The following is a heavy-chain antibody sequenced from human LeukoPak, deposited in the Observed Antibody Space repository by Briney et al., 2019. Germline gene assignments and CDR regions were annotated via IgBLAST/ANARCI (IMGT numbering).Heavy chain of an antibody. J-gene: IGHJ4*02. CDR2: ISYDGSNK. CDR3: AREPTVVHFDY. CDR1: GFTFSSYA. V-gene: IGHV3-30*04. D-gene: IGHD4-23*01. Sequence: GGSLRLSCAASGFTFSSYAMHWVRQAPGKGLEWVAVISYDGSNKYYADSVKGRFTISRDNSKNTLYLQVNSLRAEDTAVYYCAREPTVVHFDYWGQGTLVTVSS.